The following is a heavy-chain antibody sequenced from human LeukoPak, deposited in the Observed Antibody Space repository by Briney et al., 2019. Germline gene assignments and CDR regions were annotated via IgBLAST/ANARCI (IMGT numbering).Heavy chain of an antibody. Sequence: GGSLRLSCAASGFTFSSYSMNWVRHAPGKGLEWVSSISSSSSYIYYADSVKGRFTISRDNAKNSLYLQMNSLRAEDTAVYSCARDSFRDSSGLFDYWGQGTLVTVSS. CDR2: ISSSSSYI. CDR1: GFTFSSYS. CDR3: ARDSFRDSSGLFDY. J-gene: IGHJ4*02. V-gene: IGHV3-21*01. D-gene: IGHD3-22*01.